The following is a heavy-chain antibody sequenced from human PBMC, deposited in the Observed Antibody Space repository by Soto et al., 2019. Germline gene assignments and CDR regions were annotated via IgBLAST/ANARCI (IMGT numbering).Heavy chain of an antibody. CDR3: ASRYGYSFDY. D-gene: IGHD1-1*01. Sequence: VQLQESGPGLVKPSETLSLTCTVSGGSISSYYWSWIRQPPGKGLEWIGYIYYSGNTNYNPSLKSRVTISVDPSKNQFSRKLSSVTAADTDVYYCASRYGYSFDYWGQGTLVTVSS. CDR2: IYYSGNT. J-gene: IGHJ4*02. V-gene: IGHV4-59*08. CDR1: GGSISSYY.